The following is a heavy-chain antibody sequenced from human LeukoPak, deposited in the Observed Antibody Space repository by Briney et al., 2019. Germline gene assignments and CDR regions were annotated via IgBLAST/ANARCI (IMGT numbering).Heavy chain of an antibody. V-gene: IGHV3-33*03. CDR1: GFTFSDYA. J-gene: IGHJ3*01. CDR3: AKGIQPYDKNGLDV. D-gene: IGHD5-18*01. Sequence: PGGSLRLSCAASGFTFSDYAMHWARQAPGKGLEWVAQIWDDGSNEKYAQAVKGRFIISRDKPKNALYFQMNILRAEDTALYYFAKGIQPYDKNGLDVWGQGTMVTVSS. CDR2: IWDDGSNE.